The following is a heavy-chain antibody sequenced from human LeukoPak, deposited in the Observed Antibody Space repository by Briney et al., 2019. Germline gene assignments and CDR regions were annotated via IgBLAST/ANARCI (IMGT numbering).Heavy chain of an antibody. CDR3: LVRVLDY. Sequence: GGSLRLSCAASGFTFSSYAMSWVRQAPGKGLEWVGRIKSKTDGGTTDYAAPVKGRFTISRDDSKNTLYLQMNSLKTEDTAVYYCLVRVLDYWGQGTLVTVSS. CDR2: IKSKTDGGTT. V-gene: IGHV3-15*01. D-gene: IGHD3-9*01. J-gene: IGHJ4*02. CDR1: GFTFSSYA.